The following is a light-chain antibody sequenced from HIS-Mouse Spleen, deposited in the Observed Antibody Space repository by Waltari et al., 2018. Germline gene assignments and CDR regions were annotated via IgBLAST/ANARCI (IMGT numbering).Light chain of an antibody. V-gene: IGKV4-1*01. CDR3: QQYDSTPYT. J-gene: IGKJ2*01. Sequence: DIVMTQSPDSLPVSLGERATITCKSSQSVLYSSKNKNYLAWYQQKPGDPLKLLIYWAFTRESVVPDRFSGSGSGTDFTLTISSLQAEDVSVYYCQQYDSTPYTFGQGTKLEIK. CDR1: QSVLYSSKNKNY. CDR2: WAF.